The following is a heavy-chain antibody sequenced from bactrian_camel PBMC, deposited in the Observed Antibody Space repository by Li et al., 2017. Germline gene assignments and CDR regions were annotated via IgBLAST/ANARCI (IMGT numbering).Heavy chain of an antibody. CDR1: GYTYNRNC. Sequence: HVQLVESGGGSALAGGSLRLSCAASGYTYNRNCMAWFRQAPGKEREGVARIATGSGNTYYADSVKGRFIISRDNAKNTLYLQMNNLRSEDSALYYCASEFSRVNRYWGQGTQVTVS. V-gene: IGHV3S1*01. J-gene: IGHJ4*01. CDR3: ASEFSRVNRY. D-gene: IGHD3*01. CDR2: IATGSGNT.